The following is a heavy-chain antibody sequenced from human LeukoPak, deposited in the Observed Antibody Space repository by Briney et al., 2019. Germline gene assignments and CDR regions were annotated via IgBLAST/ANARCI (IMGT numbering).Heavy chain of an antibody. CDR2: INPNNGDT. Sequence: ASVKVSCKTSGSGFTAQYMDWLPQAPGQGLEWIGWINPNNGDTKYAQSFLGRVIMTRDTSTTTAYMELSSLRSDDTAVYFCASYPRSVSTPPFDYWGQGTLVIVSS. CDR1: GSGFTAQY. V-gene: IGHV1-2*02. J-gene: IGHJ4*02. D-gene: IGHD3-3*02. CDR3: ASYPRSVSTPPFDY.